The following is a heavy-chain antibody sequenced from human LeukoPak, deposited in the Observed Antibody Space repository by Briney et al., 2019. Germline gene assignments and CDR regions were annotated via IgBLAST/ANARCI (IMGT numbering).Heavy chain of an antibody. D-gene: IGHD5-12*01. J-gene: IGHJ4*02. V-gene: IGHV3-23*01. CDR2: ISGGADST. CDR3: VKARKYSGHDPVGDY. CDR1: GFSFSSCA. Sequence: PGGSLRLSCAASGFSFSSCAMGWVRQAPGKGPDWVSSISGGADSTYYADSVKGRFTISRDNSKNTLYLQINSLRVEDTAIYYCVKARKYSGHDPVGDYWGQGALVTVSS.